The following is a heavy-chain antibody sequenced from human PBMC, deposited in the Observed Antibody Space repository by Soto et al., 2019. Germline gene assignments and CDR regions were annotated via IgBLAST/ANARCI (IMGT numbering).Heavy chain of an antibody. V-gene: IGHV3-7*03. CDR3: ATDTYCPATCYRGHGN. CDR1: GFTFSSYR. Sequence: EVQLVESGGDLVQPGGSLRLSCAASGFTFSSYRMAWVRQSPGKGLEWVASMNQHGSDIQYVDSVRGRFTISRDNARNVLYLQMNNLRVDDTDIYYCATDTYCPATCYRGHGNWGQGTLVTVSS. D-gene: IGHD2-8*02. J-gene: IGHJ4*02. CDR2: MNQHGSDI.